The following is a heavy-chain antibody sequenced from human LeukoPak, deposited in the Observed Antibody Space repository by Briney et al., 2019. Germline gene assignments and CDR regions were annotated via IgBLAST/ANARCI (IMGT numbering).Heavy chain of an antibody. Sequence: GGSLRLSCAASGFTFSSYGMHWVRQAPGKGLEWVAVIWYDGSNKYYADSVKGRFTISRDNSKNTLYLQMNSLRAEDTAVYYCARGHGGAVAGYYFDYWGQGTLVTVSS. CDR3: ARGHGGAVAGYYFDY. J-gene: IGHJ4*02. CDR2: IWYDGSNK. CDR1: GFTFSSYG. V-gene: IGHV3-33*01. D-gene: IGHD6-19*01.